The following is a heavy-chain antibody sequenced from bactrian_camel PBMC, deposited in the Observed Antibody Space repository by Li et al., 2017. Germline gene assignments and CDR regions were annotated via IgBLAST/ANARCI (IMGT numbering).Heavy chain of an antibody. CDR1: GFTTSIYA. D-gene: IGHD1*01. Sequence: DVQLVESGGGLVQPGGSLTLSCAASGFTTSIYAMTWVRQVPGRERQGVAVVDDVGRRSYADSVKGRFTISKDNAKNMLYLEMNSLKPDDTAVYYCAADGGALYHFYYWGQGTQVT. CDR2: VDDVGRR. CDR3: AADGGALYHFYY. V-gene: IGHV3S42*01. J-gene: IGHJ4*01.